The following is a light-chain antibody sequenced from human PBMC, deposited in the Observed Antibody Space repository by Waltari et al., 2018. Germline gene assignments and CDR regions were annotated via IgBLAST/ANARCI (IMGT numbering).Light chain of an antibody. CDR3: QQGHSVPPT. V-gene: IGKV1-12*01. CDR1: QDIGSS. CDR2: AAS. Sequence: EIQMTQSPSSVFASVGDRVAITCRATQDIGSSLAWYQQKPGQGPNLLICAASNLQTGVPSRFSGSGSGADFTLTINSLQPEDFAVYYCQQGHSVPPTFGQGTRVEIK. J-gene: IGKJ1*01.